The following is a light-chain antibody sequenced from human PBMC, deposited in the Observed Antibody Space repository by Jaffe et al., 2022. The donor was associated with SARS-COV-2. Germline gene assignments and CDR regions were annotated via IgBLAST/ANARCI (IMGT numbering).Light chain of an antibody. Sequence: QSVLTQPPSVSGAPGQRVTISCTGSSSNIGSGYDVHWYQQLPGTAPKLLIYGNSNRPSGVPDRFSGSKSGTSGSLAITGLQAEDEGDYYCQSFDGSLIMVFGGGTRLTVL. CDR1: SSNIGSGYD. CDR3: QSFDGSLIMV. V-gene: IGLV1-40*01. J-gene: IGLJ2*01. CDR2: GNS.